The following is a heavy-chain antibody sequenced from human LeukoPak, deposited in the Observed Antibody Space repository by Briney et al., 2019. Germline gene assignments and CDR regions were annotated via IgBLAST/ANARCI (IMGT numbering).Heavy chain of an antibody. CDR1: GFTFSSYD. J-gene: IGHJ4*01. Sequence: PGGSLRLSCAGSGFTFSSYDMNWVRQAPGKGLEWVSYISSGGSIIFYADSVKGRFTISRDNAKNSLYLQMNSLRAEDTAVYYCARGGRGVPFDYWGQEPWSPSPQ. CDR3: ARGGRGVPFDY. CDR2: ISSGGSII. V-gene: IGHV3-48*03. D-gene: IGHD3-10*01.